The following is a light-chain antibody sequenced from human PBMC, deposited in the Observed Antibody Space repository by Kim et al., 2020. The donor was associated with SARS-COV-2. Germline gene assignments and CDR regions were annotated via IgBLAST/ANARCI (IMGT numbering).Light chain of an antibody. CDR1: ALPEQH. Sequence: SYELTQPPSVSVSPGQTARITCSGDALPEQHATWYQQKSGQAPCPEIHNDSNRHPGIRERFSGSSSGTTVTFTLSGVRAQADADYYCQSADSSGTYVFG. J-gene: IGLJ1*01. V-gene: IGLV3-25*03. CDR2: NDS. CDR3: QSADSSGTYV.